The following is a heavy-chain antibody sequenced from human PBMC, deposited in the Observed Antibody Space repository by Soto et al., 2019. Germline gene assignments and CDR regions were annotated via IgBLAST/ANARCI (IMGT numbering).Heavy chain of an antibody. CDR2: IYYSGST. Sequence: SETLSLTCTVSGGSISSGDYYWSWIRQPPGKGLEWIGYIYYSGSTYYNPSLKSRVTISVDTSKNQFSLKLSSVTAADTAVYYCARVNSGGYDYYYYGMDVWGQGTTVTVSS. J-gene: IGHJ6*02. CDR1: GGSISSGDYY. D-gene: IGHD5-12*01. CDR3: ARVNSGGYDYYYYGMDV. V-gene: IGHV4-30-4*01.